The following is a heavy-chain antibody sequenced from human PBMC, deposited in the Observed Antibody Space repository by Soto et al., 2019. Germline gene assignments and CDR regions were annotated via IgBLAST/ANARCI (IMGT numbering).Heavy chain of an antibody. V-gene: IGHV3-74*01. CDR3: ARGGAYGDYRSDY. J-gene: IGHJ4*02. Sequence: EVQLVESGGGLAQPGGSLRLSCAASGFNFSIYWMHWVRQAPGKGLVWVSRINSDGSHTDYADSVKGRFTISRDNANNTLYLQINSLAAEDTAVFYCARGGAYGDYRSDYWGQGTLVTVSS. CDR1: GFNFSIYW. CDR2: INSDGSHT. D-gene: IGHD4-17*01.